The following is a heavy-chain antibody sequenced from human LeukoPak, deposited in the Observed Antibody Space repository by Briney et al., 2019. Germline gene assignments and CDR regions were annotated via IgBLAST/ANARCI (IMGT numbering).Heavy chain of an antibody. J-gene: IGHJ4*02. V-gene: IGHV1-18*01. Sequence: ASVKVSCKASGYTSTSYAITWVRQAPGQGLEWMGWISAYNGNTNYAQKLQGRVAMTTDTFTSTAYMELRSLRSDDTAVYYCARVVTTSNPALGYWGQGTLVTVSS. D-gene: IGHD4-11*01. CDR2: ISAYNGNT. CDR3: ARVVTTSNPALGY. CDR1: GYTSTSYA.